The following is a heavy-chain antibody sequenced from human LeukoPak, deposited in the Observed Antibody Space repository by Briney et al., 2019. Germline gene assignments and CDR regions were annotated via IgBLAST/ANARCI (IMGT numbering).Heavy chain of an antibody. Sequence: PGGSLRLSCAASGFTFSNYAMHWVRQAPGKGLEYVSAISSNGDSTYYANSVKGRFTISRDNSKNTLYLQMGSLRAEDMAVYYCARGHHSSGWYANDYWGQGTLVTVS. CDR1: GFTFSNYA. CDR3: ARGHHSSGWYANDY. CDR2: ISSNGDST. J-gene: IGHJ4*02. D-gene: IGHD6-19*01. V-gene: IGHV3-64*01.